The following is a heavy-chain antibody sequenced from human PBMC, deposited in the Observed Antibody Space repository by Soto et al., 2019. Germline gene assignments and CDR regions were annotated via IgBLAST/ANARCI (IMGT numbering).Heavy chain of an antibody. CDR1: GYTFTRFG. CDR2: INGYNGNT. CDR3: AREGDYPYYYYGMDV. J-gene: IGHJ6*02. V-gene: IGHV1-18*01. D-gene: IGHD4-17*01. Sequence: QVQLVQSGAEVKKPGASVKVSCKASGYTFTRFGITWVRQRRGQGLEWMGWINGYNGNTKYAQKLQGRVTMTTDTSTSTAYMELRSLTSDDTAVYYCAREGDYPYYYYGMDVWGQGTTITVSS.